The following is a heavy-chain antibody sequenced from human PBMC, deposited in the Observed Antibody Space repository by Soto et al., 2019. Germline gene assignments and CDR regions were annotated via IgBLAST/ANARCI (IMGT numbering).Heavy chain of an antibody. CDR3: ARGGHVVVVTAALDY. CDR1: GDSFTDYY. J-gene: IGHJ4*02. Sequence: ASVKVSCKASGDSFTDYYIHWVRQAPGQGLEWMGTVNPSGGHTTYAQHFLGRVTMTRDTSTSTLYMELTSLTSDDTAIYYCARGGHVVVVTAALDYWGQGTLVTVSS. V-gene: IGHV1-46*01. CDR2: VNPSGGHT. D-gene: IGHD2-21*02.